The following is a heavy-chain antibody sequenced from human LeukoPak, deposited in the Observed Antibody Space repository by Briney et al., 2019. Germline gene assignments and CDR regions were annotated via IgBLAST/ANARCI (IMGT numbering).Heavy chain of an antibody. J-gene: IGHJ4*02. D-gene: IGHD2-15*01. Sequence: GGSLRLSCAASGFTLSSYAMSWVRQVPGKGLEWVSGISGGGGSTYYADSVKGRFTISRDNSKNTLYLQMNSLRAEDTAVYYCAKVGESGGVWKYYFDYWGQGTLVTVSS. CDR1: GFTLSSYA. V-gene: IGHV3-23*01. CDR3: AKVGESGGVWKYYFDY. CDR2: ISGGGGST.